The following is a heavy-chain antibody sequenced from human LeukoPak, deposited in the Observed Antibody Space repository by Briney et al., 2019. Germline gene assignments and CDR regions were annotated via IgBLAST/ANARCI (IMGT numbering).Heavy chain of an antibody. V-gene: IGHV3-30*18. Sequence: GGSLRLSCVASGFAVSDNYMSWVRQAPGKGLEWVAVISYDGTKRHYADSVKGRVTISRDNSKITLYLHMNSLRAEDTAVYYCAKDSSPVGCGDPSLVDYWGQGTLVIVSS. CDR1: GFAVSDNY. CDR2: ISYDGTKR. D-gene: IGHD2-21*01. CDR3: AKDSSPVGCGDPSLVDY. J-gene: IGHJ4*02.